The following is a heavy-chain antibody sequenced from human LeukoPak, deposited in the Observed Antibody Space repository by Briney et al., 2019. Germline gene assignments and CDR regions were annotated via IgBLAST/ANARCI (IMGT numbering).Heavy chain of an antibody. J-gene: IGHJ4*02. CDR1: GYTFTDHY. D-gene: IGHD5-18*01. V-gene: IGHV1-18*04. Sequence: ASVKVSCKASGYTFTDHYMHWVRQAPGQGLEWMGWISAYNGNTNYAQKLQGRVTMTTDTSTSTAYMELRSLRSDDTAVYYCARDLVDTAMVTGRWGQGTLVTVSS. CDR3: ARDLVDTAMVTGR. CDR2: ISAYNGNT.